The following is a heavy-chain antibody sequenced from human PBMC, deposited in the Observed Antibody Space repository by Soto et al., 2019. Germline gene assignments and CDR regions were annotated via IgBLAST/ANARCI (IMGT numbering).Heavy chain of an antibody. Sequence: QVQLQQWGAGLLKPSETLSLTCAVYGGSFSGYYWSWIRQPPGKGLEWIGEINHSGSTNYNPSPKRRVTISVDTSKNPFALKLSSVTAADKAVYFSASAPDYEGNFDYWGQGTLVTVSS. V-gene: IGHV4-34*01. CDR2: INHSGST. CDR3: ASAPDYEGNFDY. D-gene: IGHD4-17*01. J-gene: IGHJ4*02. CDR1: GGSFSGYY.